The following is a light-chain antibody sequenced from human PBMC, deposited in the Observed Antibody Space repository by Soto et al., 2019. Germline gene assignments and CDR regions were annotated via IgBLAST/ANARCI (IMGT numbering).Light chain of an antibody. CDR3: QHYGISPWT. V-gene: IGKV3-20*01. CDR2: SAS. J-gene: IGKJ1*01. CDR1: QWFXSCY. Sequence: AVNQCACAVSLTPEESATLSCRASQWFXSCYLVWDQQKPGQAPRLRXASASRRATGIPDRFSGSGSGTDFTRTISRLEPDYFALYYCQHYGISPWTFAQGTKVDIK.